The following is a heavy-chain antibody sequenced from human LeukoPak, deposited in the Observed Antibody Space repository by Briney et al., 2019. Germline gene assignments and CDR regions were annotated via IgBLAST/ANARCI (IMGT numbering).Heavy chain of an antibody. V-gene: IGHV4-61*02. J-gene: IGHJ5*02. Sequence: SETLSLTCAVSGDSISSGTDYWRWIRQPAGQGLEWIGRIYTTGITNYNPSLKSRVTISVDTSKNQFSLNLTSVTAADTAVYYCAREFLASRRNWVDPWGQGILVTVSS. D-gene: IGHD6-6*01. CDR1: GDSISSGTDY. CDR2: IYTTGIT. CDR3: AREFLASRRNWVDP.